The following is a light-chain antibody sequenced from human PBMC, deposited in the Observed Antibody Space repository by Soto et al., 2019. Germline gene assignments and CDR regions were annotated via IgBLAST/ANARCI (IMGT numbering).Light chain of an antibody. CDR1: QTVTSGY. J-gene: IGKJ1*01. CDR2: GVS. V-gene: IGKV3-20*01. Sequence: EIVLTQSPDTLSLSPGERATLSCRASQTVTSGYLAWYQQKPGQAPRLLMYGVSTWATGIPDRVSGSGSGTDFTLTISRLEPEDFAVYFCQVYGSSSKTFGQGTRVEFK. CDR3: QVYGSSSKT.